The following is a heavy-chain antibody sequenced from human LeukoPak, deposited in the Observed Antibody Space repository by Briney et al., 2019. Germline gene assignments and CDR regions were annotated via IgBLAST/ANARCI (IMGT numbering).Heavy chain of an antibody. CDR2: LHYSGST. D-gene: IGHD5-24*01. CDR3: ARHRDGYNRPLDY. CDR1: GGSISSSGHY. J-gene: IGHJ4*02. V-gene: IGHV4-39*01. Sequence: KPSETLSLTCTLSGGSISSSGHYWGWIRQPPGKGLEWIGSLHYSGSTYHNPSLKSRITISADTSNNQFSLKLSSVAAADTAVYYCARHRDGYNRPLDYWGQGTLVTVSS.